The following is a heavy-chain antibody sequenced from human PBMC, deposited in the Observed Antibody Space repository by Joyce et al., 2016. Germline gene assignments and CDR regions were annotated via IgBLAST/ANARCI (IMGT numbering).Heavy chain of an antibody. V-gene: IGHV1-2*06. D-gene: IGHD3-3*01. CDR2: INPNSGGT. CDR3: ARSLLRFLEWLEIDY. J-gene: IGHJ4*02. Sequence: QVQMVQSGAEVKMPGASVKVSCKASGYTFTGYYMHWVRQAPGQGLEWMGRINPNSGGTNYAQKFQGRVTMTRDTCISTAYMELSRLRSDDTAVYYCARSLLRFLEWLEIDYWGQGTLVTVSS. CDR1: GYTFTGYY.